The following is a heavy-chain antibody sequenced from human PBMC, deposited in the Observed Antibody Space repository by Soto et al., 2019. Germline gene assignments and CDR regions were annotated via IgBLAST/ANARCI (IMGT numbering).Heavy chain of an antibody. CDR1: GGSISSGGYS. CDR3: ARDYYGMDV. CDR2: TYQSGSA. Sequence: SETLSLTCTVSGGSISSGGYSWTWIRQSPGKGLEWIGCTYQSGSAYYNPSLKSRVTISVDRSKNQFSLNLTSATAADTAVYYCARDYYGMDVWGQGTTVTVSS. J-gene: IGHJ6*02. V-gene: IGHV4-30-2*06.